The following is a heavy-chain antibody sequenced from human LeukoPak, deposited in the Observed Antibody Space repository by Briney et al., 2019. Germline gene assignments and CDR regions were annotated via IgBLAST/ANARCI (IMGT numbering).Heavy chain of an antibody. Sequence: GASVKVSCKASGYTFTSYGISWVRQAPGQGLEWMGWISAYNGNTGYAQKFQGRVTMTRNTSISTAYMELSSLRSEDTAVYYCARASPHDILTGYYLNYYYYGMDVWGQGTTVTVSS. D-gene: IGHD3-9*01. J-gene: IGHJ6*02. CDR1: GYTFTSYG. V-gene: IGHV1-8*02. CDR2: ISAYNGNT. CDR3: ARASPHDILTGYYLNYYYYGMDV.